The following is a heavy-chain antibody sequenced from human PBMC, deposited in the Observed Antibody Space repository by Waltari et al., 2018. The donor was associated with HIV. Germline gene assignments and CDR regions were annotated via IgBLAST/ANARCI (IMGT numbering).Heavy chain of an antibody. J-gene: IGHJ4*02. CDR1: GFTFSDSA. V-gene: IGHV3-73*02. CDR3: TTAPGGDY. CDR2: SRTNPYTFAK. Sequence: VQLVESGGGLVKPGGSLKLSCAASGFTFSDSAVHWVRQASGKGLEWVVHSRTNPYTFAKIYAESVKGRFTFSRDDSKNTAYLEMDSLKTEDTAMYYCTTAPGGDYWGQGTLVTVSS. D-gene: IGHD3-16*01.